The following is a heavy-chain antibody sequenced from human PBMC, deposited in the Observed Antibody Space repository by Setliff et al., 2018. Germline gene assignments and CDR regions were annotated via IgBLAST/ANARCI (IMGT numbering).Heavy chain of an antibody. Sequence: SETLSLTCAVYGGSFSGYYWSWIRQPPGKGLEWTGEINHSGSTNYNQSLKSRVTLSVDTSKNQFSLQLTSVTAADTAIYYCARGGGSVLPNYYYFNYMDVWGKGTTVTVS. V-gene: IGHV4-34*01. J-gene: IGHJ6*03. CDR3: ARGGGSVLPNYYYFNYMDV. CDR1: GGSFSGYY. CDR2: INHSGST. D-gene: IGHD2-15*01.